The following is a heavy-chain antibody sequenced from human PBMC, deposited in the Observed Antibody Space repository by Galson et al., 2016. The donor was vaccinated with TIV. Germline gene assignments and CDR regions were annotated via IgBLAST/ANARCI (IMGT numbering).Heavy chain of an antibody. CDR2: IDWDDDK. Sequence: PALVKPTQTLTLTCTFSGFSLGTSGMCVSWVRQPPGKALEWLARIDWDDDKYYSTSLKTRLTISKDTSKIKVVLMVTDVDPMDTATYFCARTRSAAAGGLDFWGQGTLVTVSS. J-gene: IGHJ4*02. V-gene: IGHV2-70*11. CDR1: GFSLGTSGMC. CDR3: ARTRSAAAGGLDF. D-gene: IGHD6-13*01.